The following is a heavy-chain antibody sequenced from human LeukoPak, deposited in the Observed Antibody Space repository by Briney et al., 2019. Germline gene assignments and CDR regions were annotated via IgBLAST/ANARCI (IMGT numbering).Heavy chain of an antibody. V-gene: IGHV3-23*01. CDR3: ARQSYGDSFDY. CDR1: GFTFSSYA. D-gene: IGHD4-17*01. Sequence: GGSLRLSCAASGFTFSSYAMSWVRQAPGKGREWVSAISGSGGSTYYADSVKGRFTISRDNAKNSLYLQMNSLRAEDTAVYYCARQSYGDSFDYWGQGTLVTVSS. J-gene: IGHJ4*02. CDR2: ISGSGGST.